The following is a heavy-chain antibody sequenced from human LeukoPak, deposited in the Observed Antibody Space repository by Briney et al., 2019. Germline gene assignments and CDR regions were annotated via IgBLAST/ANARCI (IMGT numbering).Heavy chain of an antibody. D-gene: IGHD6-19*01. CDR3: ARGVRSRQGGWYDLDY. CDR1: GYTFTSYD. V-gene: IGHV1-8*02. Sequence: EASVKVSCKASGYTFTSYDINWVRQATGQGLKWMGWMNPNSGNTGYAQKFQGRVTMTRNTSISTAYMELSSLRSEDTAVYYCARGVRSRQGGWYDLDYWGQGTLVTVSS. J-gene: IGHJ4*02. CDR2: MNPNSGNT.